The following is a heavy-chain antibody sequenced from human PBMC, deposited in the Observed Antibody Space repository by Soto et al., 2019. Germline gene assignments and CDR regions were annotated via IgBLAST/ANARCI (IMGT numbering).Heavy chain of an antibody. CDR3: VKYSGFDYFFDH. CDR2: ITNNGDST. D-gene: IGHD5-12*01. V-gene: IGHV3-64D*08. CDR1: GFTFSNSP. Sequence: PGGSLRLSCSASGFTFSNSPMHWVRQPPGKGLEYVSAITNNGDSTYYADSVRGRFTISRDNSKNTLHLQMSSLRAEDTAIYYCVKYSGFDYFFDHWGQGTLVTVSS. J-gene: IGHJ4*02.